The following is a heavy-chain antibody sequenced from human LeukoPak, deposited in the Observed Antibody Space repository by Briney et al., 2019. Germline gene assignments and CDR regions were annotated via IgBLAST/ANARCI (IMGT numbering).Heavy chain of an antibody. J-gene: IGHJ4*02. CDR2: INHSGST. D-gene: IGHD3-22*01. V-gene: IGHV4-34*01. Sequence: SETLSLTCAVYGGSFSGYYWSWIRQPPGKGLEWIGEINHSGSTNYNPSLKSRVTISVDTSKNQFSLKLSSVTAADTAVYYCARSMYTYYYDSSGHYWRAYYFDYWGQGTLVTVSS. CDR3: ARSMYTYYYDSSGHYWRAYYFDY. CDR1: GGSFSGYY.